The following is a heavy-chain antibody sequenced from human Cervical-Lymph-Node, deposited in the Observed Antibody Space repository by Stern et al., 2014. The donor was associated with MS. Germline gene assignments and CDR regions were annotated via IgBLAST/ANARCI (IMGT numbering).Heavy chain of an antibody. CDR3: ARDNWSRAAAGTSFDY. Sequence: QVQLVQSGAEVKKPGASVKVSCKASGYTFTSYGISWVRQAPGQGLEWMGWISAYNGNTNYAPKLQGRVTMTTDTSTSTASIELRSLRSDDTAVYYCARDNWSRAAAGTSFDYWGQGTLVTVSS. J-gene: IGHJ4*02. CDR2: ISAYNGNT. D-gene: IGHD6-13*01. CDR1: GYTFTSYG. V-gene: IGHV1-18*01.